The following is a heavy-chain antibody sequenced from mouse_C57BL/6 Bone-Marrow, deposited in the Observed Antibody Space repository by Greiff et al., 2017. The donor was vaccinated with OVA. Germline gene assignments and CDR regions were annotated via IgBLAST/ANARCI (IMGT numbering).Heavy chain of an antibody. Sequence: VQLQQSGPELVKPGASVKISCKASGYAFSSSWMNWVKQRPGKGLEWIGRIYPGDGDTNYNGKFKGKATLTADKSSSTAYMQLSSLPSEDSAVYFCARHEDGYYASYFDYWGQGTTLPVSS. J-gene: IGHJ2*01. CDR3: ARHEDGYYASYFDY. V-gene: IGHV1-82*01. CDR1: GYAFSSSW. D-gene: IGHD2-3*01. CDR2: IYPGDGDT.